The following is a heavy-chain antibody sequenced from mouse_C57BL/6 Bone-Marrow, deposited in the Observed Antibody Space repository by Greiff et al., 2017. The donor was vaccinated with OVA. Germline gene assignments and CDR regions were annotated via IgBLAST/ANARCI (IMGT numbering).Heavy chain of an antibody. Sequence: VQVVESGAELVKPGASVKISCKASGYAFSSYWMNWVKQRPGKGLEWIGQIYPGDGDTNYNGKFKGKATLTADKSSSTAYMQLSSLTSEDSAVYFCARWDTTAFFDYWGQGTTLTVSS. CDR3: ARWDTTAFFDY. J-gene: IGHJ2*01. D-gene: IGHD1-2*01. CDR1: GYAFSSYW. V-gene: IGHV1-80*01. CDR2: IYPGDGDT.